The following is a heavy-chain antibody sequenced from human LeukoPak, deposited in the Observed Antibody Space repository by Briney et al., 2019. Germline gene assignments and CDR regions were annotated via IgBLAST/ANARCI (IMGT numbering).Heavy chain of an antibody. CDR2: ISAYNGNT. CDR1: GYTFTSYG. CDR3: VRSGYCYGGTCHSGAFDI. Sequence: ASVKVSCTASGYTFTSYGISWVRQAPGQGLEWMGWISAYNGNTNFAQKLQGRITMTTDTSTSTAYMELRSLRSDDTAVYYCVRSGYCYGGTCHSGAFDIWGQGTVVTVSS. J-gene: IGHJ3*02. V-gene: IGHV1-18*01. D-gene: IGHD2-15*01.